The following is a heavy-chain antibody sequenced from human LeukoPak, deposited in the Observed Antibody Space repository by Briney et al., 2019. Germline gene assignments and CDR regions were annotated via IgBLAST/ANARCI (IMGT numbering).Heavy chain of an antibody. Sequence: PGGSLRLSCAASGFTVSTNYMSWVRQSPGKGLAWDSVLYSGGSTYYADSVKGRFTISRDNSKNTLYLQMNSLRAEDTAVYYCARDRVPSSTWWEDYYYGMDVWGQGTTVTVSS. V-gene: IGHV3-53*01. J-gene: IGHJ6*02. D-gene: IGHD1-26*01. CDR2: LYSGGST. CDR1: GFTVSTNY. CDR3: ARDRVPSSTWWEDYYYGMDV.